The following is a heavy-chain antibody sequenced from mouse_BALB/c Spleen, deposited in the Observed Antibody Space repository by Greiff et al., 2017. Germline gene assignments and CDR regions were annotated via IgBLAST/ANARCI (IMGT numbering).Heavy chain of an antibody. Sequence: EVKLVESGPGLVKPSQSLSLTCSVTGYSITSGYYWNWIRQFPGNKLEWMGYISYDGSNNYNPSLKNRISITRDTSKNQFFLKLNSVTTEDTATYYCANYYGSRRGYFDYWGQGTTLTVSS. V-gene: IGHV3-6*02. CDR2: ISYDGSN. J-gene: IGHJ2*01. D-gene: IGHD1-1*01. CDR1: GYSITSGYY. CDR3: ANYYGSRRGYFDY.